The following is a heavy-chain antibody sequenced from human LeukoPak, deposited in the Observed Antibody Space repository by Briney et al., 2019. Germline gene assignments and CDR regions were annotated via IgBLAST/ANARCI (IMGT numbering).Heavy chain of an antibody. Sequence: ASVKVSCKASGYTFTGYYMHWVRQAPGQGLEWMGWINPNSGGTNYAQKFQGRVSMTSDTSISTAYMELSGLRSDDTAVYYCAREYVVPAAIGGFDYWGQGTLVTVSS. V-gene: IGHV1-2*02. CDR1: GYTFTGYY. J-gene: IGHJ4*02. CDR3: AREYVVPAAIGGFDY. CDR2: INPNSGGT. D-gene: IGHD2-2*02.